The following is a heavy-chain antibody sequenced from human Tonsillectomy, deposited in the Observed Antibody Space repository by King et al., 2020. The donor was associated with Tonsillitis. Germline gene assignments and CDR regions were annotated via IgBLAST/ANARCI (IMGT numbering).Heavy chain of an antibody. Sequence: LQLQESGPGLVKPSETLSLTCTVSGGSISSSAYYWGWIRQPPWQGLEWIGSIYCSVSTYYNPSLKSRVTISADTSTNQFSLKLRSVTAADTAVYYCASLNVGIHYYYYMDVWGRGTTVTVSS. D-gene: IGHD6-13*01. V-gene: IGHV4-39*01. CDR2: IYCSVST. J-gene: IGHJ6*03. CDR1: GGSISSSAYY. CDR3: ASLNVGIHYYYYMDV.